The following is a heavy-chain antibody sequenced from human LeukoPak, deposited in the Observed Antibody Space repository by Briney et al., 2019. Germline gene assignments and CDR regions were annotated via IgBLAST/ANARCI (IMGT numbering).Heavy chain of an antibody. V-gene: IGHV1-18*04. D-gene: IGHD3-10*01. CDR3: ARRITMVRGGRPSDY. CDR2: ISAYNGNT. J-gene: IGHJ4*02. CDR1: GYTFTSYG. Sequence: ASVKVSCKASGYTFTSYGISWVRQAPGQGLEWMGLISAYNGNTNYAQKLQGRVTMTTDTSTSTAYMELRSLRSDDTAVYYCARRITMVRGGRPSDYWGQGTLVTVSS.